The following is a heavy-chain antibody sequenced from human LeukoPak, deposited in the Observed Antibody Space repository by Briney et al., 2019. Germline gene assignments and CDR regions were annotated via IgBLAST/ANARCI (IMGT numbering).Heavy chain of an antibody. D-gene: IGHD3-10*01. J-gene: IGHJ5*02. Sequence: GGSLRLSCAASGFTFSSYGMHWVRQAPGKWLEWVAFIRYDGSNKYYADSVKGRFTISRDNSKNTLYLQMNSLRAEDTAVYYCAKGRYGSGTLNWFDPWGQGTLVTVSS. V-gene: IGHV3-30*02. CDR3: AKGRYGSGTLNWFDP. CDR1: GFTFSSYG. CDR2: IRYDGSNK.